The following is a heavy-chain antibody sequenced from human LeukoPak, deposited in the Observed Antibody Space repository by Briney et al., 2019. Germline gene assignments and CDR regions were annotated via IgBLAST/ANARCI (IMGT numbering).Heavy chain of an antibody. Sequence: SETLSLTCTVSGGSISSYYWSWIRQPPGKGLEWIWYIYYSGSTNYNPSLKSRVTISVDTSKNQFSLKLGSVTAADTAVYYCARDRYYYDSSGYGRAFDIWGQGTMVTVSS. CDR3: ARDRYYYDSSGYGRAFDI. V-gene: IGHV4-59*01. CDR1: GGSISSYY. CDR2: IYYSGST. D-gene: IGHD3-22*01. J-gene: IGHJ3*02.